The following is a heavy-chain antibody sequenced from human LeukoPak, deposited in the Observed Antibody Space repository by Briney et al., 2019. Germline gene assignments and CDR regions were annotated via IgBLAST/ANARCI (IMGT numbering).Heavy chain of an antibody. CDR1: GGSISSSSYY. V-gene: IGHV4-39*07. Sequence: SETLSLTCTVSGGSISSSSYYWGWIRQPPGKGLEWIGSIYYSGSTYYSPSLKSRVTISVDTSKNQFSLKLSSVTAADTAVYYCARESRDYYGSGSYQYGMDVWGQGTTVTVSS. J-gene: IGHJ6*02. CDR2: IYYSGST. D-gene: IGHD3-10*01. CDR3: ARESRDYYGSGSYQYGMDV.